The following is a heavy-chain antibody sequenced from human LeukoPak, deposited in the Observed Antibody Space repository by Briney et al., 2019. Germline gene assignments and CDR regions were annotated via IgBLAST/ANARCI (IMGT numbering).Heavy chain of an antibody. CDR3: TTEWGVVGAPPTRYYFDY. CDR1: GFTFSNAL. J-gene: IGHJ4*02. V-gene: IGHV3-15*01. CDR2: IKRKSGGRTT. D-gene: IGHD1-26*01. Sequence: GGSLRLSCAASGFTFSNALMSWVRQALGKGLEWVGRIKRKSGGRTTDYGVAVKGRFTISRDDSNNTLYLQMNSLKTEITAVYYCTTEWGVVGAPPTRYYFDYWGQGTLVTVSS.